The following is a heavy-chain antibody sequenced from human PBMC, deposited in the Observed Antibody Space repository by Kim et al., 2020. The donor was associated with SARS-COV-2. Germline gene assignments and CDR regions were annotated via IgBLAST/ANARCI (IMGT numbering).Heavy chain of an antibody. D-gene: IGHD4-17*01. Sequence: DSDTRYSPSFQGKVTISADKSISTAYLQWSSLKASDTAMYYCARVTTLPDYWGQGTLVTVSS. J-gene: IGHJ4*02. V-gene: IGHV5-51*01. CDR2: DSDT. CDR3: ARVTTLPDY.